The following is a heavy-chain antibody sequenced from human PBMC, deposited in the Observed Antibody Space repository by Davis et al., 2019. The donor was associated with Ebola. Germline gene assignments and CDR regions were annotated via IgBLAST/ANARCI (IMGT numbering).Heavy chain of an antibody. CDR2: ISYDGSNK. D-gene: IGHD3-16*01. V-gene: IGHV3-30-3*01. CDR3: AREGEERVTPFFDY. J-gene: IGHJ4*02. Sequence: GESLKISCAASGFTFSSYAMHWVRQAPGKGLEWVAVISYDGSNKYYADSVKGRFTISRDNSKNTLYLQMNSLRAEDTAVYYCAREGEERVTPFFDYWGQGTLVTVSS. CDR1: GFTFSSYA.